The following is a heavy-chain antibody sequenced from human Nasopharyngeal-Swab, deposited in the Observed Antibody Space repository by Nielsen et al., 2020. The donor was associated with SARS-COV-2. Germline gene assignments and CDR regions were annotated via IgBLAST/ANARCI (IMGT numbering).Heavy chain of an antibody. D-gene: IGHD3-22*01. J-gene: IGHJ4*02. Sequence: GSSLKISCVASGFTFSSHAMSWVRQAPGKGLEWVSGLIENGVDTYYADSVKGRFTISRDNSMDTVYLQMNSLSAEDTAVYYCAQDYIEEAYLDSRIYFPFDHWGQGTPVTVSS. V-gene: IGHV3-23*01. CDR1: GFTFSSHA. CDR2: LIENGVDT. CDR3: AQDYIEEAYLDSRIYFPFDH.